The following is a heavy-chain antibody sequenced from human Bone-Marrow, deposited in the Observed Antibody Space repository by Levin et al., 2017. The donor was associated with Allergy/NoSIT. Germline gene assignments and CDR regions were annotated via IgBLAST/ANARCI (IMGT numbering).Heavy chain of an antibody. CDR2: ISYNGKHK. V-gene: IGHV3-30*18. Sequence: GGSLRLSCVASGFTFSSYGMEWVRQAPGKGLEWVAVISYNGKHKFYTKSVEGRFSVSRDNALNTVDLELSSLRPDDTGVYYCANSPHIYEKSYWGQGTPVTVSS. J-gene: IGHJ4*02. D-gene: IGHD2-21*01. CDR1: GFTFSSYG. CDR3: ANSPHIYEKSY.